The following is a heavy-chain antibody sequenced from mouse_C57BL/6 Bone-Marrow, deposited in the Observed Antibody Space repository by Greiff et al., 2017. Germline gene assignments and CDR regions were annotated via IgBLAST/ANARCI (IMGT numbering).Heavy chain of an antibody. CDR3: TTGGDYGFDY. CDR2: FDPANGDT. Sequence: VQLQQSGAELVRPGASVKLSCTASGFNIKDDYMHWVKQRPEQGLEWIGWFDPANGDTEYASQFQGRATITANTSSNPAYRQLSSQTSEDTAVNYCTTGGDYGFDYWGKGTTLTVSS. D-gene: IGHD2-4*01. J-gene: IGHJ2*01. CDR1: GFNIKDDY. V-gene: IGHV14-4*01.